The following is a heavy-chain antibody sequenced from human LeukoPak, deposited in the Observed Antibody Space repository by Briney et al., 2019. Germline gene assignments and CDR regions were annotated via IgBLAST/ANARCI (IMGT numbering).Heavy chain of an antibody. Sequence: GGSLRLSCAAAGFTFSDYGMHWVRQAPGKGLELVAVIPYESSNKYYTDSVKGRFTISRDNSRNTLYLQMNSLRTEDTAVYYCARDQYSSSWYYYYYYMDVWGKGTTVTVSS. J-gene: IGHJ6*03. CDR2: IPYESSNK. D-gene: IGHD6-13*01. CDR1: GFTFSDYG. V-gene: IGHV3-30*03. CDR3: ARDQYSSSWYYYYYYMDV.